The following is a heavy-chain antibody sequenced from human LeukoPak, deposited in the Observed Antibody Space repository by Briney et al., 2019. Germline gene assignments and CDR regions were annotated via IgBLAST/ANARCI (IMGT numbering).Heavy chain of an antibody. Sequence: GSLRLSCAASGFTFSSYGMHWVRQAPGKGLEWVAFIRYDGGNKYYADSVKGRFAISRDNSKNTLYLQMNSLRAEDTAVYYCAKDYYDFWSGYYPDYWGQGTLVTVSS. CDR2: IRYDGGNK. CDR3: AKDYYDFWSGYYPDY. D-gene: IGHD3-3*01. V-gene: IGHV3-30*02. CDR1: GFTFSSYG. J-gene: IGHJ4*02.